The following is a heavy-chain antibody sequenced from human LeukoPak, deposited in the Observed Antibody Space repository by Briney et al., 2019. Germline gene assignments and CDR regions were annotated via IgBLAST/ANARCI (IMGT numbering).Heavy chain of an antibody. CDR3: ARALGYCSGGSCHT. Sequence: GASVKVSCKASGYTFTGYYMHWVRQAPGQGLVWMGRINPNSGGTNYAQKFQGRVTMTRDTSISTAYMELSRLRSDDTAVYYCARALGYCSGGSCHTWGQGTLVTVSS. D-gene: IGHD2-15*01. J-gene: IGHJ4*02. CDR1: GYTFTGYY. V-gene: IGHV1-2*06. CDR2: INPNSGGT.